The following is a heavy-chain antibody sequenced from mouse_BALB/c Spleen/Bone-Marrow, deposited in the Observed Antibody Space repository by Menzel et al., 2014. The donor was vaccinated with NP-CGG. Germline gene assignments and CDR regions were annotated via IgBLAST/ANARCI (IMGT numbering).Heavy chain of an antibody. V-gene: IGHV2-6-4*01. CDR3: ARFITTGTMDY. Sequence: VMLVESGPGQVAPSQSLSITCTVSGFSLSRYNVHWVRQPPGKGLEWLGVIWGGGNTDYNSGLKSRLNISKDNSKSQVFLKLNSLQTDDTAMYYCARFITTGTMDYWGQGTSATVSS. J-gene: IGHJ4*01. CDR1: GFSLSRYN. CDR2: IWGGGNT. D-gene: IGHD1-1*01.